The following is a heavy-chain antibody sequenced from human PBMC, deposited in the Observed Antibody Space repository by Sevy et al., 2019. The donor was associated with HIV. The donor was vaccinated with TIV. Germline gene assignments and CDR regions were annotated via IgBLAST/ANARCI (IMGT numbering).Heavy chain of an antibody. CDR1: GGTFSSYA. Sequence: ASVKVSCKASGGTFSSYAISWVRQAPGQGLEWMGGIIPIFGTANYAQKFQGRVTITADKSTSTAYMELSSLGSEDTAVYYCARSPYDSSGYYYYYYYMDVWGKGTTVTVSS. CDR2: IIPIFGTA. D-gene: IGHD3-22*01. J-gene: IGHJ6*03. V-gene: IGHV1-69*06. CDR3: ARSPYDSSGYYYYYYYMDV.